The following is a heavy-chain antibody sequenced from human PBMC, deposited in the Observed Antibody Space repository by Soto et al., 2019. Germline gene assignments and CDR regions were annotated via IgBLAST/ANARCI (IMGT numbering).Heavy chain of an antibody. Sequence: GGSLRLSCAASGFTFSSYAMSWVRQAPGKGLEWVSAISGSGGSTYYADSVKGRFTISRDNSKNTLYLQMNSLRVEDTAVYYCAKGTIAAAGNGGDYFDYWGQGTLVTVSS. D-gene: IGHD6-13*01. J-gene: IGHJ4*02. CDR2: ISGSGGST. CDR3: AKGTIAAAGNGGDYFDY. V-gene: IGHV3-23*01. CDR1: GFTFSSYA.